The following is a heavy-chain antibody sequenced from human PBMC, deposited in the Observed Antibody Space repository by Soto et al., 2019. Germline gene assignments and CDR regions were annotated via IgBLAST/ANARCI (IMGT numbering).Heavy chain of an antibody. CDR2: ISYDGSNK. V-gene: IGHV3-30-3*01. CDR3: ARDWKIQLHHLYYFDY. CDR1: GFTFSSYA. J-gene: IGHJ4*02. Sequence: QVPLVESGGGVVQPGRSLRLSCAASGFTFSSYAMHWVRQAPGKGLEWVAVISYDGSNKYYADSVKGRFTISRDNSKNTLYLQMNSLRAEDTAVYYCARDWKIQLHHLYYFDYWGQGTLVTVSS. D-gene: IGHD5-18*01.